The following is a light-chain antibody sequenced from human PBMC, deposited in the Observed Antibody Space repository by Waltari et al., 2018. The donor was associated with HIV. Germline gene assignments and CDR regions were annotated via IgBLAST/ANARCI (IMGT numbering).Light chain of an antibody. J-gene: IGKJ2*01. V-gene: IGKV4-1*01. CDR3: QQYGSSTSYT. CDR2: RAL. Sequence: DIVMTQSPESLAVSLGARAAINCRASRTVLSTSNNRNYLAWYQQKPGQSPNVLIYRALTRQSVVPYRLSASGSGTNFSLTISSLQAADVAVYYCQQYGSSTSYTFGQGTKLEIK. CDR1: RTVLSTSNNRNY.